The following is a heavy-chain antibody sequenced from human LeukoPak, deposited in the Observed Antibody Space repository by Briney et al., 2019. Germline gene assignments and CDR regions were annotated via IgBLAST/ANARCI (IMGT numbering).Heavy chain of an antibody. D-gene: IGHD7-27*01. CDR3: AKRPTGEAKNWFDP. CDR2: ISGSGGNT. J-gene: IGHJ5*02. V-gene: IGHV3-23*01. Sequence: GGSLRLSCVASGFTFYSYGMSWVRQAPGKGLEWVSGISGSGGNTNYADSVKGRFTISRDNSKNMLYLQMNSLRAEDTAVYYCAKRPTGEAKNWFDPWGQGTLVTVSS. CDR1: GFTFYSYG.